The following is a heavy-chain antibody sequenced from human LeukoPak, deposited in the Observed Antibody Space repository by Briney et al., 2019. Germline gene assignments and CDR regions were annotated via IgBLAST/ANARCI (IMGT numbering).Heavy chain of an antibody. CDR3: ARFRTWGDKAFDY. J-gene: IGHJ4*02. V-gene: IGHV3-30*03. CDR2: VSKDGVTK. Sequence: GGSLRLSCAASGFSLTHDAIHWVRQAPGKGLEWVAVVSKDGVTKVYRDSVKGRFTISTDSSKNTVYLQMTGLGSEDTAVYYCARFRTWGDKAFDYWGQGTLVTVSS. D-gene: IGHD2-21*02. CDR1: GFSLTHDA.